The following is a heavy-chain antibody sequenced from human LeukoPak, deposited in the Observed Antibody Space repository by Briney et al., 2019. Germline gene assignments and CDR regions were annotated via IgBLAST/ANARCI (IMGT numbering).Heavy chain of an antibody. V-gene: IGHV3-20*04. J-gene: IGHJ5*02. CDR1: GFTFSSYS. D-gene: IGHD3-22*01. CDR3: ARSYYEALFDP. Sequence: GGSLRLSCAASGFTFSSYSMNWVRQGPGKGLEWVSGINWNGGSTGYADSVKGRFTISRDNAKNSLYLPMNSLRAEDTALYYCARSYYEALFDPWGQGTLVTVSS. CDR2: INWNGGST.